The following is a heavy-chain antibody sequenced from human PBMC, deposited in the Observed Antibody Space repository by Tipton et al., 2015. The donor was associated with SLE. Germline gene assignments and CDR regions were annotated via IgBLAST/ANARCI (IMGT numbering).Heavy chain of an antibody. CDR2: IRYDGSNK. J-gene: IGHJ2*01. D-gene: IGHD6-13*01. CDR1: GFTFSSYG. CDR3: ARGIAAAGTRPGYFDL. Sequence: SGFTFSSYGMHWVRQAPGKGQEWVAFIRYDGSNKYYADSVKGRFTISRDNPKNSLYLQMNSLRAEDTAVYYCARGIAAAGTRPGYFDLWGRGPLVTVSS. V-gene: IGHV3-30*02.